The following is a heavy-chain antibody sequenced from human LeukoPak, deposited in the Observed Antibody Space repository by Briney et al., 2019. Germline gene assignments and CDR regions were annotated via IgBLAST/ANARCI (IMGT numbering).Heavy chain of an antibody. J-gene: IGHJ4*02. CDR3: ARVCLEWLDYFDY. CDR2: IKQDGSEK. V-gene: IGHV3-7*01. Sequence: GGSLRLSCAASGFTFSSYWMSWVRQAPGKGLEWVANIKQDGSEKYYVDSVKGRFTISRDNAKNSLYLQMNSLRAEDTAVYYCARVCLEWLDYFDYWGQGTLVTVSS. D-gene: IGHD3-3*01. CDR1: GFTFSSYW.